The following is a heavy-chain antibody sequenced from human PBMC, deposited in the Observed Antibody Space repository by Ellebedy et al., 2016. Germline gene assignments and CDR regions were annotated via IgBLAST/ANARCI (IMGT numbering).Heavy chain of an antibody. J-gene: IGHJ6*03. CDR3: AKDGDGPRLPHYYMDV. CDR1: GFTVSSHG. Sequence: GGSLRLSXAASGFTVSSHGMHWVRQAPGKGLEWLADIWADGSKKELADSVKGRFTMSRDTVKNTVDLQMNSLRAEDTAVYYCAKDGDGPRLPHYYMDVWGKGTTVTVSS. D-gene: IGHD7-27*01. V-gene: IGHV3-30*02. CDR2: IWADGSKK.